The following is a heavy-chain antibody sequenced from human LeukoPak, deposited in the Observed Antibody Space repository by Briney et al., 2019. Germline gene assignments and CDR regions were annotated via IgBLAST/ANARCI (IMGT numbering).Heavy chain of an antibody. Sequence: GGSLRLSCAASGFTFSSYGMHWVRQAPGKGLEWVAVISYDGSNKYYADSVKGRFTISRDNSKNTLYLQMNSLRAEDTAVYYCAKTVKIAAAGTPLDYWGQGTLVTVSS. V-gene: IGHV3-30*18. CDR2: ISYDGSNK. D-gene: IGHD6-13*01. CDR3: AKTVKIAAAGTPLDY. J-gene: IGHJ4*02. CDR1: GFTFSSYG.